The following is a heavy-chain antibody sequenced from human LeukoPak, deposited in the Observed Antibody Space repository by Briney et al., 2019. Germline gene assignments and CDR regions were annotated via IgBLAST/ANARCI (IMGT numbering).Heavy chain of an antibody. CDR1: GYTLTELS. CDR3: ARGSVEMDWFDP. Sequence: SVKVSCKVSGYTLTELSMHWVRQAPGQGLEWMGGITPIFGTANYAQKFQGRVTITTDESTSTAYMELSSLRSEDTAVYYCARGSVEMDWFDPWGQGTLVTVSS. CDR2: ITPIFGTA. V-gene: IGHV1-69*05. J-gene: IGHJ5*02. D-gene: IGHD5-24*01.